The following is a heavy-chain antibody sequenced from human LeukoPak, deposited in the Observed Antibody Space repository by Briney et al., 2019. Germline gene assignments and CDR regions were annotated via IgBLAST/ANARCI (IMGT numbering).Heavy chain of an antibody. CDR3: ARVGRYYGSGSYFI. CDR2: ISAYNGNT. D-gene: IGHD3-10*01. Sequence: ASVTVSCKASGYTFTSCGISWVRQAPGQGREWMGWISAYNGNTNYAQKLQGRVSMTTDTSTSTAYMELRSLRSDDTAVYYCARVGRYYGSGSYFIWGQGTLVTVSS. V-gene: IGHV1-18*01. CDR1: GYTFTSCG. J-gene: IGHJ4*02.